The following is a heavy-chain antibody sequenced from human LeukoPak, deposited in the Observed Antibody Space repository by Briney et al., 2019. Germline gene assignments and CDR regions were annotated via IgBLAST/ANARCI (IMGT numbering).Heavy chain of an antibody. CDR3: ARATPGGLHGYSFDY. Sequence: VASVKVSCKASGYTFKNYDINWVRQATGQGLEWMGWMNPNSGNTGFAQKFQDRVSMTRDTSMNTAYMELTSLRSGDTAVYYCARATPGGLHGYSFDYWGQGTVVTVYS. J-gene: IGHJ4*02. V-gene: IGHV1-8*02. CDR1: GYTFKNYD. D-gene: IGHD5-24*01. CDR2: MNPNSGNT.